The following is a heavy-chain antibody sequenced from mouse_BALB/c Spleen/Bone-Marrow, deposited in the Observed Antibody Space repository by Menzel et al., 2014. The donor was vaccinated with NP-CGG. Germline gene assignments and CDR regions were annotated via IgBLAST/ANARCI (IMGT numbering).Heavy chain of an antibody. CDR3: ARDRYFDY. V-gene: IGHV3-6*02. Sequence: VQLKESGPGLVKPSQSLSLTCSVTGYSITSGYYWNWIRQFPGNKLEWMGYISYDGSNNYNPSLKDRISITRDTSKNQFLLKLNSVTTEDTATYYCARDRYFDYWGQGTTLTVSS. CDR2: ISYDGSN. J-gene: IGHJ2*01. CDR1: GYSITSGYY.